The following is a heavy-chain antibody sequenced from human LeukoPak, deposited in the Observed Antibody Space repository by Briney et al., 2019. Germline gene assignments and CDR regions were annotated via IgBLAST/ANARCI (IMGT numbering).Heavy chain of an antibody. D-gene: IGHD3-22*01. CDR1: CGSISSYY. J-gene: IGHJ3*02. V-gene: IGHV4-59*01. CDR3: ARDTDMIVVGHAFDI. CDR2: IYFTGST. Sequence: SETLSLTCSVSCGSISSYYWSWIRQPPGKGLEWIGYIYFTGSTNYNPTLKTRVTISVDTSKNQFSLNLRSVTAADTAVYYCARDTDMIVVGHAFDIWGQGTMVTVSS.